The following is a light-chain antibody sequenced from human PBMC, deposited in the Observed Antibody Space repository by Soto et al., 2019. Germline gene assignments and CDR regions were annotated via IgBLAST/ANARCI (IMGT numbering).Light chain of an antibody. Sequence: QPVLTQSPSASAALGAAVKLTCTLSSGHSNYAIAWHQQQSEKGPRYLRKLNSEGSHSKGDGIPDRFSGSSSGAERYLTISSLHSEFEADYSCQTGRSGLVVFGGGTKLPVL. V-gene: IGLV4-69*01. CDR1: SGHSNYA. CDR3: QTGRSGLVV. CDR2: LNSEGSH. J-gene: IGLJ2*01.